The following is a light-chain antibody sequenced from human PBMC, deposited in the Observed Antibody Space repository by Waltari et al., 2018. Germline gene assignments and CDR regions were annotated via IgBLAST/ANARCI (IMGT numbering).Light chain of an antibody. Sequence: QSVLTQPASVSGSPGQSITISCTGTRSDIGAYNFVSWFQQLPGQAPRLLISEATKRPAGVSYRVSGSKSGNTASLSISDLQAEDEADYYCCSYVGGSRVLFGGGTKLTV. CDR2: EAT. CDR3: CSYVGGSRVL. CDR1: RSDIGAYNF. V-gene: IGLV2-23*01. J-gene: IGLJ2*01.